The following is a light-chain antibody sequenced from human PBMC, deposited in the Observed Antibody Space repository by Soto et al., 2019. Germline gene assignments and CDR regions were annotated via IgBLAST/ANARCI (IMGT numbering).Light chain of an antibody. CDR2: DAS. CDR3: QQYGSSYPWT. CDR1: QSVSSY. J-gene: IGKJ1*01. V-gene: IGKV3-20*01. Sequence: EIVLTQSPATLSLSPGERATLSCRASQSVSSYLAWYQQKPGQAPRLLIYDASSRATGIPDRFSGSGSGTDFTLTIRRLEPEDFAVYYCQQYGSSYPWTFGQGTKVEIK.